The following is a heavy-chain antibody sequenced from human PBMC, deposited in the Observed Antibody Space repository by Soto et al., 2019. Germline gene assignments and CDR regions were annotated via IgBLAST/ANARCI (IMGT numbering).Heavy chain of an antibody. V-gene: IGHV4-59*01. Sequence: SETLSLTCTVSGGSISSYYWSWIRQPPGKGLEWIGYIYYSGSTNYNPSLKSRVTISVDTSKDQFSLKLSSVTAADTAVYYCARAGMVRGVIAYYYYYGMDVWGQGTTVTVSS. D-gene: IGHD3-10*01. CDR3: ARAGMVRGVIAYYYYYGMDV. CDR1: GGSISSYY. J-gene: IGHJ6*02. CDR2: IYYSGST.